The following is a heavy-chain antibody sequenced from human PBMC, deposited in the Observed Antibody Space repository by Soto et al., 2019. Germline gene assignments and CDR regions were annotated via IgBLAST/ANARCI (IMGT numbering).Heavy chain of an antibody. CDR3: AKDQGRRYSSGWYPQDY. J-gene: IGHJ4*02. Sequence: PGGSLTLSCAASGFTFSSYDMSWVRQAPGKGLEWVSGITGSGISTYYADSVKGRFTISRDNSKNTLYLQMNSLRAEDTAVYYCAKDQGRRYSSGWYPQDYWGQGTLVTVAS. CDR1: GFTFSSYD. CDR2: ITGSGIST. V-gene: IGHV3-23*01. D-gene: IGHD6-19*01.